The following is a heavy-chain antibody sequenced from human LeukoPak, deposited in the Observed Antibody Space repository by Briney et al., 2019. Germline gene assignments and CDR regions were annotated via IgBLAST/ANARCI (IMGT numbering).Heavy chain of an antibody. J-gene: IGHJ4*02. CDR1: GFTFSSAW. V-gene: IGHV3-15*04. CDR2: IESKTDGGTT. Sequence: GGSLRLSCAASGFTFSSAWMSWVRQAPGKGLEWVGRIESKTDGGTTDYAAPVKGRFTISRDDSKNTLYLQMNSLKTEDTAVYYCTTAQGLNWGQGTLVTVSS. CDR3: TTAQGLN.